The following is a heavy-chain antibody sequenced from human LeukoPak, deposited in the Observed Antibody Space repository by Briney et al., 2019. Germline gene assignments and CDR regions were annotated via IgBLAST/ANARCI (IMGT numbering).Heavy chain of an antibody. D-gene: IGHD2/OR15-2a*01. V-gene: IGHV3-23*01. J-gene: IGHJ4*02. Sequence: PGGSLRLSCAASGFTFSSYAMSWVRQAPGKGLEWVSAISGSGGSTYYADSVKGRFTISRDNSKNTLYLQMNSLRAEDTAVYYCARDFFLIRRGYFDYWGQGTLVTVSS. CDR3: ARDFFLIRRGYFDY. CDR2: ISGSGGST. CDR1: GFTFSSYA.